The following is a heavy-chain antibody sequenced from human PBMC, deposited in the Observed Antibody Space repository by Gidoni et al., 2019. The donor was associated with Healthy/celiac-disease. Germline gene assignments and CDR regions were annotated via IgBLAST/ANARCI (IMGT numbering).Heavy chain of an antibody. V-gene: IGHV1-2*02. CDR1: GYTLTGYY. J-gene: IGHJ3*02. D-gene: IGHD1-1*01. CDR3: ARDSLWNSPRLETVGAFDI. CDR2: INPNGGGT. Sequence: QVQLVQSGAEVKKPGASVKVSCKASGYTLTGYYLQGVRQAPGQGLEWMGWINPNGGGTNDAQKLQGRVTWTMDMSISTAYMELSRLRSDDTAVYYCARDSLWNSPRLETVGAFDIWGQGTMVTVSS.